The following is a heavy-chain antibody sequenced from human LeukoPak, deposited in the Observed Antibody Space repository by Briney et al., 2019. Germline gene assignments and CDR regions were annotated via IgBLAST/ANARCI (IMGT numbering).Heavy chain of an antibody. D-gene: IGHD3-22*01. V-gene: IGHV3-7*01. CDR2: IRQDGSEK. J-gene: IGHJ3*02. Sequence: GGSLRLSCAASGFTFSNYWMSWVRQAPGKGLEWVANIRQDGSEKYYVDSMRGRFTISRDNAKNSLYLQMSSLRAEDTAVYYCARDRYFSDSSGYPYDIWGQGTMVTVSS. CDR1: GFTFSNYW. CDR3: ARDRYFSDSSGYPYDI.